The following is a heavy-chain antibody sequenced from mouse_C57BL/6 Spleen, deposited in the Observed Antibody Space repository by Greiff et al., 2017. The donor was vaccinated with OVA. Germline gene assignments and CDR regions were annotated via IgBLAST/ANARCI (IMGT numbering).Heavy chain of an antibody. V-gene: IGHV1-59*01. J-gene: IGHJ3*01. D-gene: IGHD2-4*01. Sequence: QVQLQQPGAELVRPGTSVKLSCKASGYTFTSYWMHWVKQRPGQGLEWIGVIDPSDSYTNYNQKFKGKATLTVDTSSSTAYMQLSSLTSEDSAVYYCARTGYDYLAWFAYWGQGTLVTVSA. CDR2: IDPSDSYT. CDR3: ARTGYDYLAWFAY. CDR1: GYTFTSYW.